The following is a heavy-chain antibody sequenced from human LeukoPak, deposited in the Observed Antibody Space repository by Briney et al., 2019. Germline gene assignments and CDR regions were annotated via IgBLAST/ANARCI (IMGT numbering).Heavy chain of an antibody. CDR2: ISGSGGST. D-gene: IGHD1-26*01. V-gene: IGHV3-23*01. CDR1: GFTFSSYW. CDR3: ARCVTPGELRPHASFDY. J-gene: IGHJ4*02. Sequence: GGSLRLSCAASGFTFSSYWMHWVRQAPGKGLEWVSAISGSGGSTYYADSVKGRFTISRDNSKNTLYLQMNSLRAEDTAVYYCARCVTPGELRPHASFDYWGQGTLVTVSS.